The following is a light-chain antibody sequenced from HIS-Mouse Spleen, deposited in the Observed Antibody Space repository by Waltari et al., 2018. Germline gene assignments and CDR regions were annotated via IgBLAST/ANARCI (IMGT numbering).Light chain of an antibody. CDR3: CSYAGSWV. J-gene: IGLJ3*02. CDR2: EGS. V-gene: IGLV2-23*01. Sequence: QSALTQPASVSGSPGQSITISCTGTSRDVGIHNLVSWYQQHPGKAPKLMIDEGSKRPSGVSNRFSGSKSGNTASLTISGLQAEDEADYYCCSYAGSWVFGGGTKLTVL. CDR1: SRDVGIHNL.